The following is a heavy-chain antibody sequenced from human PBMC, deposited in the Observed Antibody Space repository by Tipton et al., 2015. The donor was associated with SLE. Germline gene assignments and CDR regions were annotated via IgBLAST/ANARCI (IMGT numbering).Heavy chain of an antibody. CDR3: ARALGDYGYYYGMDV. J-gene: IGHJ6*02. CDR1: GFTFSSYS. Sequence: SLRLSCAASGFTFSSYSMHWVRQAPGKGLEWVAVISYDGSNKYYADSVKGRFTISRHNSKNTLYFQMNSLRAEDTAVYYCARALGDYGYYYGMDVWGQGTTVTVSS. CDR2: ISYDGSNK. V-gene: IGHV3-30*14. D-gene: IGHD4-17*01.